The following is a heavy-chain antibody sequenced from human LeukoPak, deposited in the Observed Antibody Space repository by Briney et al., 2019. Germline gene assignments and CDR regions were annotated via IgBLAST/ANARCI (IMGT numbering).Heavy chain of an antibody. J-gene: IGHJ5*02. CDR2: INPNSGGT. CDR3: AREGDNCSGGSCYFWFDP. Sequence: ASVKVSCKASGYTFTGYYMHWVRQAPGQGLEWMGWINPNSGGTNYAQKFQGRVTMTRDTSISTAYMELSRLRSDDTAVYYCAREGDNCSGGSCYFWFDPWGQGTLVTVSS. V-gene: IGHV1-2*02. CDR1: GYTFTGYY. D-gene: IGHD2-15*01.